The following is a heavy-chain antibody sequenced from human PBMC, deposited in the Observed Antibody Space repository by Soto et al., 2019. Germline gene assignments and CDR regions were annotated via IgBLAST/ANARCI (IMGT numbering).Heavy chain of an antibody. CDR2: IYPGDSDT. D-gene: IGHD3-22*01. CDR1: GYSFTSYW. Sequence: PGESLKISCKGSGYSFTSYWIGWVRQMPGKGLEWMGIIYPGDSDTRYSPSFQGQVTISADKSISTAYLQWSSLKASDTAMYYCARSRYYDTTGYYPFYYYYYGMDVWGQGTTVTVSS. V-gene: IGHV5-51*01. CDR3: ARSRYYDTTGYYPFYYYYYGMDV. J-gene: IGHJ6*02.